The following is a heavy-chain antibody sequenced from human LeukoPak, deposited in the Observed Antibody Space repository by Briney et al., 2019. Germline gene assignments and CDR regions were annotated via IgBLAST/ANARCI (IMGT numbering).Heavy chain of an antibody. Sequence: SSETLSLTCAVYGGSFSGYYWSWIRQPPGKGLEWIGEINHSGSTNYNPSLKSRVTISVDTSKNQFSLKLSSVTAADTAVYYCARQKPMVRGVIITGHDAFDIWGQGTMVTVSS. CDR2: INHSGST. CDR3: ARQKPMVRGVIITGHDAFDI. D-gene: IGHD3-10*01. CDR1: GGSFSGYY. V-gene: IGHV4-34*01. J-gene: IGHJ3*02.